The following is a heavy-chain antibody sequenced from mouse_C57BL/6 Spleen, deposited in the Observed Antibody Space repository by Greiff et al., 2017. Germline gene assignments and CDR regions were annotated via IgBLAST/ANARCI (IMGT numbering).Heavy chain of an antibody. J-gene: IGHJ1*03. Sequence: VQLQQSGAELVKPGASVKISCKASGYAFSSYWMNWVKQRPGKGLEWIGQIYPGDGDTNYNGKFKGKATLTADKSSSTAYMQLSSLTSEDSAVYFCARLTWRDWYFDVWGTGTTVTVSS. D-gene: IGHD4-1*01. V-gene: IGHV1-80*01. CDR1: GYAFSSYW. CDR2: IYPGDGDT. CDR3: ARLTWRDWYFDV.